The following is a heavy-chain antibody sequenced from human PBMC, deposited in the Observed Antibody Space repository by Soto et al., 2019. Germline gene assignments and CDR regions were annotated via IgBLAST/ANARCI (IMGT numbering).Heavy chain of an antibody. V-gene: IGHV3-23*01. CDR3: AKDVISGDGFWLMDH. CDR2: IYGNGAGI. J-gene: IGHJ4*02. CDR1: GFTFSSYA. Sequence: PGGSLRRSCAASGFTFSSYAMTWVRQAPGKGLGSVSGIYGNGAGIQYADSVRGRFTISGDNSKNTLYLQMNSLRAEDTAVYYCAKDVISGDGFWLMDHWGQGTLVTVSS. D-gene: IGHD2-21*02.